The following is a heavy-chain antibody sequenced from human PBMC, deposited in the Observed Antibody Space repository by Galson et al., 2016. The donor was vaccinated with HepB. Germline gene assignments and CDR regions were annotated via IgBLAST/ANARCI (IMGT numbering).Heavy chain of an antibody. CDR1: GFTVSSNY. V-gene: IGHV3-53*01. CDR3: AGDPMATRYYYYGMDV. CDR2: IYSGGGT. J-gene: IGHJ6*02. Sequence: SLRLSCAASGFTVSSNYMSWVRQAPGKGLEWVSVIYSGGGTYYADSVKGRFTISRDNSKNTLYLQMNSLRAEDTAVYYCAGDPMATRYYYYGMDVWGQGTTVTVPS. D-gene: IGHD5-24*01.